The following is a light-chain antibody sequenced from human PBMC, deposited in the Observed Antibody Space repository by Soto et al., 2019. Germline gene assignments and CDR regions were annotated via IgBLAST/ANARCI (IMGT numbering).Light chain of an antibody. CDR1: RSDIGAYNF. CDR2: DVN. CDR3: TSWTTSTTMI. Sequence: QSALTQPASVSGSPGQSITISCTGTRSDIGAYNFVSWYQQHPGEVPKLMLYDVNVRPSGVSNRFSGSKSGNTASLTISGLQAEDEADYYCTSWTTSTTMIFGGGTKLTV. J-gene: IGLJ2*01. V-gene: IGLV2-14*03.